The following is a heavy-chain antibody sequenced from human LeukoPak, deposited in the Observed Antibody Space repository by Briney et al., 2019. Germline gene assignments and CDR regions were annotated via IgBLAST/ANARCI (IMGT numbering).Heavy chain of an antibody. Sequence: SVKVSCKASGGTFSSYAISWVRQAPGQGLEWMGGIIPIFGTANYAQKFQGRVTITADESTSTAYMELSSLRSEDTAVYYCARDGGVDTAMVTGYYYYYMDVWGKGTTVTISS. J-gene: IGHJ6*03. V-gene: IGHV1-69*13. CDR2: IIPIFGTA. CDR3: ARDGGVDTAMVTGYYYYYMDV. D-gene: IGHD5-18*01. CDR1: GGTFSSYA.